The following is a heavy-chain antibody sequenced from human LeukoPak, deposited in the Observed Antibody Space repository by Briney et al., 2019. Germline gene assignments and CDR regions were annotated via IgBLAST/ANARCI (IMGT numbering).Heavy chain of an antibody. CDR3: AICGGDCREYYFDY. J-gene: IGHJ4*02. CDR1: GGTFSSYA. Sequence: SVKVSCKASGGTFSSYAISWVRQAPGQGLEWMGGIIPIFGTANYAQKFQGRVTITTDESTSTAYMELSSLRSEDTAVYYCAICGGDCREYYFDYWGREPWSPSPQ. CDR2: IIPIFGTA. D-gene: IGHD2-21*02. V-gene: IGHV1-69*05.